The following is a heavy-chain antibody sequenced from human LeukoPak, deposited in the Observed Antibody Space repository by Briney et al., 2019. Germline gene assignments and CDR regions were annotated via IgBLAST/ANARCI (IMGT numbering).Heavy chain of an antibody. J-gene: IGHJ6*02. CDR3: ARDMTYYYGMDV. CDR1: GFTFRNYG. Sequence: PGGSLRLSCAASGFTFRNYGMNWVRQAPGKGLEWVAVIWSDGNNKYYADSVKGRFTISRDNSKNTLYLQMNSLRAEDTAVYYCARDMTYYYGMDVWGQGTTVTVSS. D-gene: IGHD3-16*01. V-gene: IGHV3-33*01. CDR2: IWSDGNNK.